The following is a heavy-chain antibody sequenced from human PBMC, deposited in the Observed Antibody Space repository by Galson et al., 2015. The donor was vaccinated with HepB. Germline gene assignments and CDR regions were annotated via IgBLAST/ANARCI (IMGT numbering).Heavy chain of an antibody. J-gene: IGHJ4*02. CDR1: GFTFSSYG. D-gene: IGHD3-3*02. Sequence: SLRLSCAASGFTFSSYGMHWVRQAPGKGLEWVAVISYDGSNKYYADSVKGRFTISRDNSKNTLYLQMNSLRAEDTAVYCCAKDPHFWSGYSPAGYWGQGTLVTVSS. V-gene: IGHV3-30*18. CDR2: ISYDGSNK. CDR3: AKDPHFWSGYSPAGY.